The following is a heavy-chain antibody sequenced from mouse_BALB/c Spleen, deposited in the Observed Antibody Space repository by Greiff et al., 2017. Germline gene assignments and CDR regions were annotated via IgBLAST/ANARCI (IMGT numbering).Heavy chain of an antibody. J-gene: IGHJ4*01. CDR1: GFSLTSYD. CDR3: VRGGYDEDYYAMDY. Sequence: VKLMESGPGLVAPSQSLSITCTVSGFSLTSYDISWIRQPPGKGLEWLGVIWTGGGTNYNSAFMSRLSISKDNSKSQVFLKMNSLQTDDTAIYYCVRGGYDEDYYAMDYWGQGTSVTVSS. D-gene: IGHD2-2*01. V-gene: IGHV2-9-2*01. CDR2: IWTGGGT.